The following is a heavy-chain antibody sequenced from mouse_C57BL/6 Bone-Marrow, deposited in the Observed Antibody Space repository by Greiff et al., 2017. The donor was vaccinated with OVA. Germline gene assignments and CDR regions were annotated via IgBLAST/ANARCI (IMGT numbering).Heavy chain of an antibody. Sequence: EVQLQQSGPGLVKPSQSLSLTCSVTGYSITSGYYWNWIRQFPGNKLEWMGYISYDGSNNYNPSLKNRISITRDTSKNQFFLKLNSVTAEDTATYDCAKLEGRARVYLDDWGQGTTLTVSS. CDR1: GYSITSGYY. V-gene: IGHV3-6*01. CDR3: AKLEGRARVYLDD. J-gene: IGHJ2*01. D-gene: IGHD4-1*01. CDR2: ISYDGSN.